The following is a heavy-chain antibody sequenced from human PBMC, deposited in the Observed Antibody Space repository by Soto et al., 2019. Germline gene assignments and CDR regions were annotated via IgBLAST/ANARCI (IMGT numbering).Heavy chain of an antibody. Sequence: GSLRLACAASGFTFSSYGMHWVRQAPGKGLEWVAVIWYDGSNKYYADSVKGRFTISRDNAKNSLYLQMNSLRAEDTAVYYCARDRRVLRFLEWSRFYGMDVWGQGTTVTVSS. CDR1: GFTFSSYG. J-gene: IGHJ6*02. V-gene: IGHV3-33*01. D-gene: IGHD3-3*01. CDR3: ARDRRVLRFLEWSRFYGMDV. CDR2: IWYDGSNK.